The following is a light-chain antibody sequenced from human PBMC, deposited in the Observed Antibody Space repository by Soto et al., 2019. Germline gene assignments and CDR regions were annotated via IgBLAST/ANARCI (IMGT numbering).Light chain of an antibody. CDR1: QSLSSSY. V-gene: IGKV3-20*01. J-gene: IGKJ4*01. Sequence: VLTPSPGTLSLSPGERATLTCRARQSLSSSYLAWYQQKPGQAPRLLIYGASSRATGIPDRFSGSGSGTDFTLTISRLEPEDFAVYYCQQYGSSPPVTFGGGTKVDIK. CDR3: QQYGSSPPVT. CDR2: GAS.